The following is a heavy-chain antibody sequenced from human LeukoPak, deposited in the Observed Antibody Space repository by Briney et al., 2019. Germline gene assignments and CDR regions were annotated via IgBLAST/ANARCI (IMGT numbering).Heavy chain of an antibody. CDR1: GGTFSSYA. CDR2: IIPIFGTA. Sequence: SVKVSCKASGGTFSSYAISWVRQAPGQGLEWMGRIIPIFGTASYAQKFQGRVTITTDESTSTAYMELSSLRSEDTAVYYCASPLTTVTTGYFQHWGQGTLVTVSS. V-gene: IGHV1-69*05. CDR3: ASPLTTVTTGYFQH. J-gene: IGHJ1*01. D-gene: IGHD4-17*01.